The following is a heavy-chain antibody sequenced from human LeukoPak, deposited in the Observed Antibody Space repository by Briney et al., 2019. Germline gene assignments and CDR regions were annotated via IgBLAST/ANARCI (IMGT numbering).Heavy chain of an antibody. J-gene: IGHJ4*02. CDR2: INPGGSSA. D-gene: IGHD3-22*01. Sequence: SVKVSCMASGYTFTSYSMFWLRQAPGQGLEWMGAINPGGSSARYAQKFHGRVTMTSDTTTSTVYMELSSLRSEDTAVYYCARDSVSTGYDYFDYWGQGTLVTVSS. V-gene: IGHV1-46*01. CDR3: ARDSVSTGYDYFDY. CDR1: GYTFTSYS.